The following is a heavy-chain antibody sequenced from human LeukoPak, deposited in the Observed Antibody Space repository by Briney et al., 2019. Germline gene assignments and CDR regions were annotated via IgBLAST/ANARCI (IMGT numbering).Heavy chain of an antibody. V-gene: IGHV1-18*01. CDR1: GYTFTSYG. CDR3: ARVHVLLWFGEVYCFDY. CDR2: ISAYNGNT. J-gene: IGHJ4*02. Sequence: ASVKVSCKASGYTFTSYGISWVRQAPGQGLEWMGWISAYNGNTNYAQKLQGRVTMTTDTSTSTAYMELRSLRSDDTAVYYCARVHVLLWFGEVYCFDYWGQGTLVTVSS. D-gene: IGHD3-10*01.